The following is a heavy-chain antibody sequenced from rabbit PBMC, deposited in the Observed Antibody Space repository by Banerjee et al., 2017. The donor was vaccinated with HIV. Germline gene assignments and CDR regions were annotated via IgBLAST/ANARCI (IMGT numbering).Heavy chain of an antibody. D-gene: IGHD6-1*01. CDR3: ARDHAGSAGYGYENYYFDL. CDR1: GFSFRNNYV. V-gene: IGHV1S45*01. J-gene: IGHJ4*01. CDR2: IYTGSSGST. Sequence: QEQLVESGGGLVQPEGSLTLTCTASGFSFRNNYVMCWVRQAPGKGLEWIACIYTGSSGSTYYASWAKGRFTISKTSSTTVTLQMTSLTAADTATYFCARDHAGSAGYGYENYYFDLWGQGTLVTVS.